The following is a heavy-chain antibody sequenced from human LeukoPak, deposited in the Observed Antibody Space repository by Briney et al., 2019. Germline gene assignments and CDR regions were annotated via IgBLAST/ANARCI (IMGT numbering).Heavy chain of an antibody. CDR1: GFTFSTYA. V-gene: IGHV3-23*01. CDR2: ISANGGTT. D-gene: IGHD2-2*03. CDR3: ANLDIVVVPAAPLFDY. J-gene: IGHJ4*02. Sequence: GGSLRLSCAASGFTFSTYAMSWVRQAPGKGLEWVSSISANGGTTHYADSVKGRFTISRDNSKNTLYLQMNSLRAEDTAVYYCANLDIVVVPAAPLFDYWGQGTLVTVSS.